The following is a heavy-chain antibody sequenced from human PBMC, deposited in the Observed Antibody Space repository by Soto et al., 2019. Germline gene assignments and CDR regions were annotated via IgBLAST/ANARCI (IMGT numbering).Heavy chain of an antibody. J-gene: IGHJ4*02. CDR2: ISAHDGNT. Sequence: QVQLVQSGAEVRKPGASVKVSCKTSGYSFITYAISWVRQAPGQGLEWMGYISAHDGNTNYAQKLQARVTMTTETSTSTAYRELRSLTSDDTAVYYCGRVGSDSSPIDYWGPGTLVTVSS. D-gene: IGHD6-6*01. CDR1: GYSFITYA. V-gene: IGHV1-18*01. CDR3: GRVGSDSSPIDY.